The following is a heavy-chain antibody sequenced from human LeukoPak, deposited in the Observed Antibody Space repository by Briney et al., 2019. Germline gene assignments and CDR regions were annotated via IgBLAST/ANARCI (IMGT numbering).Heavy chain of an antibody. CDR2: IWYDGSNK. V-gene: IGHV3-33*01. J-gene: IGHJ4*02. D-gene: IGHD6-19*01. Sequence: GRSLRLSCAAPGFTFSSYGMHWVRQAPGKGLEWVAVIWYDGSNKYYADSVKGRFTISRDNSKNTLYLQMNSLRAEDAAVYYCARDPLRGSGWYGFDYWGQGTLVTVSS. CDR1: GFTFSSYG. CDR3: ARDPLRGSGWYGFDY.